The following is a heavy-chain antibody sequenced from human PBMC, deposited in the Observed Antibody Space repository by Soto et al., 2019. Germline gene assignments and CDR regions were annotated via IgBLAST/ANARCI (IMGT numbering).Heavy chain of an antibody. CDR1: GFSFSDYD. V-gene: IGHV3-30*18. CDR3: AKDRGHMIYLDS. CDR2: ISYDGINK. Sequence: QVQLVESGGGVVQPGRSLRLSCAASGFSFSDYDIHWVRQAPGKGLEWVAFISYDGINKYYAGSVKGRFTISRDNSKNTLYLQMNSLGVEDTAVYYCAKDRGHMIYLDSWGQGTLVIVSS. D-gene: IGHD2-21*01. J-gene: IGHJ4*02.